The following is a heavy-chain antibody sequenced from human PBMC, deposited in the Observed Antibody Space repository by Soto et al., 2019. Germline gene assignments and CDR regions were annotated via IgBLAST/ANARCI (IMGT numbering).Heavy chain of an antibody. CDR2: SNPNSDDT. D-gene: IGHD2-21*01. Sequence: ASVKVSCKASGYTFTAYYIHWVRRAPGQGLEWIGWSNPNSDDTKFDQRFKGRLTLTRDRSSATAYLELTNLRSDDTAVYYCARPRRVRVVARDPFDLCGQGPLVTVYS. J-gene: IGHJ4*02. CDR3: ARPRRVRVVARDPFDL. CDR1: GYTFTAYY. V-gene: IGHV1-2*02.